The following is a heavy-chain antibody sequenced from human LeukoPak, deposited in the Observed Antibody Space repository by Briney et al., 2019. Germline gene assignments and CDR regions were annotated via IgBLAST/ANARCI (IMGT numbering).Heavy chain of an antibody. CDR3: ARDIVVVPAAMADY. CDR1: GFTFSSYA. Sequence: GSLRLSCAASGFTFSSYAMSWVRQAPGKGLEWVSAISGSGGSTYYADSVKGRFTISRDNSKNTLYLQVNSLRAEDTAVYYCARDIVVVPAAMADYWGQGTLVTVSS. D-gene: IGHD2-2*01. CDR2: ISGSGGST. V-gene: IGHV3-23*01. J-gene: IGHJ4*02.